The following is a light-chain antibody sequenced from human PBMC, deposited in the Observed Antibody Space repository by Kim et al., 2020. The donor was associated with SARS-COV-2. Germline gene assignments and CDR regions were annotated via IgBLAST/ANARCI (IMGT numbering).Light chain of an antibody. J-gene: IGLJ2*01. V-gene: IGLV3-21*04. CDR1: NIGITS. CDR2: YDS. CDR3: QVWDNSRVHLV. Sequence: AHTASVTGGVANIGITSAHWDPPQPRPAPLLVIHYDSAPPSGIPQRCSGSNSGNPAPLTITGVEAGDEADYYCQVWDNSRVHLVFGGGTQLTVL.